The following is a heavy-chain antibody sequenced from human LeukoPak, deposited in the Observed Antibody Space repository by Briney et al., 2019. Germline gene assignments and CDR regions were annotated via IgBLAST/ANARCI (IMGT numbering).Heavy chain of an antibody. D-gene: IGHD3-16*01. CDR1: GGSISSYY. J-gene: IGHJ3*02. CDR2: IYYSGST. CDR3: AGLGGAFDI. Sequence: SETLSLTCTVSGGSISSYYWSWIRQPPGKGLEWIGYIYYSGSTNYNPSLKSRVTISVDTSKNQFSLKLSSVTAADTAVYYCAGLGGAFDIWGQGTMVTVSS. V-gene: IGHV4-59*01.